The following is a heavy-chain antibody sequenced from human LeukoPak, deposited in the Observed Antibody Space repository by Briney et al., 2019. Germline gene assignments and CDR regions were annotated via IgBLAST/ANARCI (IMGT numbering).Heavy chain of an antibody. Sequence: PSETLSLTCTVSGGSISSYYWSWIRQPPGKGLEWIGYIYYSGSTNYNPSLKSRVTISVDTSKNQFSLKLSSVTAADTAVYYCARGTMAADAPDYWGQGTLVTVSS. D-gene: IGHD6-13*01. CDR1: GGSISSYY. V-gene: IGHV4-59*01. CDR2: IYYSGST. CDR3: ARGTMAADAPDY. J-gene: IGHJ4*02.